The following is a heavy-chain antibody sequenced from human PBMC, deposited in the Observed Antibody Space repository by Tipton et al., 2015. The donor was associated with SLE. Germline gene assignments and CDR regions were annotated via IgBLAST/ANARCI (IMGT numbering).Heavy chain of an antibody. Sequence: SLRLSCAASGFTFTNYAMTWVRQAPGKGLEWVSFIYSGGSAFHADSVKGRFTISRHSSKTTFYLQMRSLRLEDTAVYYCASLGRWYFNHWGRGTLVTVSS. CDR2: IYSGGSA. D-gene: IGHD3-10*01. CDR1: GFTFTNYA. J-gene: IGHJ2*01. V-gene: IGHV3-53*04. CDR3: ASLGRWYFNH.